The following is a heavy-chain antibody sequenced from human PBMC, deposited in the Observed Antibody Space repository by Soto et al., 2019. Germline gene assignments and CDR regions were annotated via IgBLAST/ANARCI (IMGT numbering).Heavy chain of an antibody. D-gene: IGHD3-22*01. CDR2: IYQSGIT. J-gene: IGHJ6*02. CDR3: ARGFSFSDSPGNDQIYFYYGLDV. CDR1: GASFTTGHW. Sequence: QVQMQESGPGLVKASGTLSLTGAVSGASFTTGHWWTWVRQSPGPGLEWIGEIYQSGITNYNPSLSSRLTISIDKSKNHFSLKLTSVTAADTALYYCARGFSFSDSPGNDQIYFYYGLDVWGQGTTVTISS. V-gene: IGHV4-4*02.